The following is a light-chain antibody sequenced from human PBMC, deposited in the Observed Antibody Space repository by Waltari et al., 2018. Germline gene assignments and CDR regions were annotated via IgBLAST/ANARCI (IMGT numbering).Light chain of an antibody. CDR1: QSVFKY. CDR2: DTS. Sequence: EIVLTQSPATLSLSAGERVTLSCRASQSVFKYLAWYQLNPGQAPRLLIYDTSKRATGIPARFSGSGSGTDFTLTISNLETDDFALYYCQQGSILPLTFGGGTKVKIK. J-gene: IGKJ4*01. CDR3: QQGSILPLT. V-gene: IGKV3-11*01.